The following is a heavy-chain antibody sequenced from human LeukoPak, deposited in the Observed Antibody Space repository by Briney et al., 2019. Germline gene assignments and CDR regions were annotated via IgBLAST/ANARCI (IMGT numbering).Heavy chain of an antibody. Sequence: GESLKISCNVSGYSFTTYWIGWVRQMSGKGLQWMGSIHPYASDTKYSPAFQGQATISVDKSTNTAYLQWSSLKASDTAIYYCARQFEWSVWPQYYYAMDVWGQGTAVTVSS. J-gene: IGHJ6*02. CDR3: ARQFEWSVWPQYYYAMDV. D-gene: IGHD3-3*01. CDR1: GYSFTTYW. V-gene: IGHV5-51*01. CDR2: IHPYASDT.